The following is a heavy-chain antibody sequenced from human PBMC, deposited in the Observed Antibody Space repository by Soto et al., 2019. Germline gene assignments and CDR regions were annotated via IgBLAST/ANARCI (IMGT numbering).Heavy chain of an antibody. Sequence: SQTLPLTCAISGDSVSSNSAAWNWIRQSPSRGLVWLGRTYYRSKWYNDYAVSVKSRITINPDTSKNQFSLQLNSVTPEDTAVYYCAREDSSGYDNYYYYGMDVWGQGTTVTVSS. CDR1: GDSVSSNSAA. CDR3: AREDSSGYDNYYYYGMDV. D-gene: IGHD3-22*01. CDR2: TYYRSKWYN. J-gene: IGHJ6*02. V-gene: IGHV6-1*01.